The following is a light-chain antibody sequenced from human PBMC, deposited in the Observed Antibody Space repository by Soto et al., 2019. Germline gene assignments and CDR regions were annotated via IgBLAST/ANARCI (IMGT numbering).Light chain of an antibody. CDR3: QQYSSYGT. CDR2: DAS. J-gene: IGKJ1*01. Sequence: DIQMTQSLSTLSASVGDRITITCRASQSISSWLAWYQQKPGKAPKLLIYDASSLESGVPSRFSCSGSGTEFTLTISSLQPDDFATYCCQQYSSYGTFGQRTKVEIK. CDR1: QSISSW. V-gene: IGKV1-5*01.